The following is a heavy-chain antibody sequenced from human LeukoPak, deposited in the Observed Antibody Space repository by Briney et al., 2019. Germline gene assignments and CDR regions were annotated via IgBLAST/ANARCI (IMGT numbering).Heavy chain of an antibody. J-gene: IGHJ4*02. V-gene: IGHV1-2*02. CDR3: ARVIWEYFDY. CDR1: GGTFSSYA. CDR2: INPNSGGT. D-gene: IGHD3-16*01. Sequence: ASVKVSCKASGGTFSSYAISWVRQAPGQGLEWMGRINPNSGGTNYAQKFQGRVTMTRDTSISTAYMELSRLRSDDTAVYYCARVIWEYFDYWGQGTLVTVSS.